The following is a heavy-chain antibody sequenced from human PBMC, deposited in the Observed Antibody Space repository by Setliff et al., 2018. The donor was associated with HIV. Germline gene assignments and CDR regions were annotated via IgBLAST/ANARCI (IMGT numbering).Heavy chain of an antibody. J-gene: IGHJ4*02. CDR1: GYTFTGYY. CDR2: INPNSGGT. V-gene: IGHV1-2*02. Sequence: ASVKVSCKASGYTFTGYYIHWVRQAPGQGLEWMGWINPNSGGTNYAQSFQGRVTMTRDTSISTAYMDLSSLTSDDTAVYYCALASIVSTARWNHWGRGTTVTVSS. D-gene: IGHD1-26*01. CDR3: ALASIVSTARWNH.